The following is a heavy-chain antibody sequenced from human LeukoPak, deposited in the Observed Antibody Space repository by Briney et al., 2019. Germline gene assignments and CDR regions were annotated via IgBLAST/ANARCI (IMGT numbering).Heavy chain of an antibody. Sequence: GGSLRRSCAASGFTFSSYSMNWVRQAPGKGLELVSSIRSSSYIYYADSVKGRFTISRDNAKNSLYLQMNSLRAEDTAVYYCARDWDYDILTGLYKEGGFDYWGQGTLVTVSS. D-gene: IGHD3-9*01. V-gene: IGHV3-21*01. CDR3: ARDWDYDILTGLYKEGGFDY. J-gene: IGHJ4*02. CDR1: GFTFSSYS. CDR2: IRSSSYI.